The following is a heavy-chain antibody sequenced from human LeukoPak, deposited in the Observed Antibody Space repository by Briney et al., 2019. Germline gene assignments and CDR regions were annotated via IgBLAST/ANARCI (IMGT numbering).Heavy chain of an antibody. Sequence: PSETLSLTCTVSGGSISSGSYYWGWIRQPPGKGLEWIGSIYYSGSTYYNPSLKSRVTISVDTSKNQFSLKLSSVTAADTAVYYCARVWGRRGYDLLAFDIWGQGTMVTVSS. J-gene: IGHJ3*02. V-gene: IGHV4-39*07. CDR3: ARVWGRRGYDLLAFDI. CDR2: IYYSGST. CDR1: GGSISSGSYY. D-gene: IGHD5-12*01.